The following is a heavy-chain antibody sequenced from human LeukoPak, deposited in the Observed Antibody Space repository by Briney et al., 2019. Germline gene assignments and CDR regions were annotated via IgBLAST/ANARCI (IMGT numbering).Heavy chain of an antibody. CDR3: ARGTVSGSYYFDY. CDR1: GGSISSYY. V-gene: IGHV4-4*07. Sequence: PSETLSLTCTVSGGSISSYYWSWIRQPPGKGLEWIGRIYTSGSTNYNPSLKSRVTMSVDTSKNQFSLKLSSVTAADTAVYYCARGTVSGSYYFDYWGQGTLVTASS. D-gene: IGHD4-17*01. J-gene: IGHJ4*02. CDR2: IYTSGST.